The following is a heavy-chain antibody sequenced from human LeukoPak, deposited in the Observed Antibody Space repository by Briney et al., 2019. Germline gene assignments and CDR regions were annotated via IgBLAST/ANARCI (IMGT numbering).Heavy chain of an antibody. CDR1: GFTFSTYW. J-gene: IGHJ4*02. Sequence: GGSLRLSCAASGFTFSTYWMSWVRQAPGKGLEWVANIKQDGSEKYYADSVKGRFTISRDNAKNSLYLQMNGLRAEDTAVYYCARYDYGGNYGYWGQGTLVTVSS. V-gene: IGHV3-7*04. CDR3: ARYDYGGNYGY. CDR2: IKQDGSEK. D-gene: IGHD4-23*01.